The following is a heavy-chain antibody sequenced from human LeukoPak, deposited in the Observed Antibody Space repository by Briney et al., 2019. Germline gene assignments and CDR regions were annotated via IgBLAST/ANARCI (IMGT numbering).Heavy chain of an antibody. CDR3: ASYGSGSYALEDYYYYYGMDV. D-gene: IGHD3-10*01. CDR2: ISGSGGST. Sequence: GGSLRLSCAASGFTFSSYAMSWVRQAPGKGLEWVSAISGSGGSTYYADSVKGRFTISRDNSKNTLYLQMNSLRAEDTAVYYCASYGSGSYALEDYYYYYGMDVWGQGTTVTVSS. J-gene: IGHJ6*02. V-gene: IGHV3-23*01. CDR1: GFTFSSYA.